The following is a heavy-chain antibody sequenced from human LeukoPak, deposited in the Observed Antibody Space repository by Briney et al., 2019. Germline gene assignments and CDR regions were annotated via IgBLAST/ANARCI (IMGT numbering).Heavy chain of an antibody. J-gene: IGHJ6*02. D-gene: IGHD5-24*01. Sequence: PSETLSLTCTVSGGSISSGGYYWSWIRQHPGKGLEWIGYIYYSGSTYYNPSLKSRVTISVDTSKNQFSLKLSSVTAADTAVYYCARRSRDGYNNYYYYYGMDVWGQGTTVTVSS. CDR2: IYYSGST. V-gene: IGHV4-31*03. CDR3: ARRSRDGYNNYYYYYGMDV. CDR1: GGSISSGGYY.